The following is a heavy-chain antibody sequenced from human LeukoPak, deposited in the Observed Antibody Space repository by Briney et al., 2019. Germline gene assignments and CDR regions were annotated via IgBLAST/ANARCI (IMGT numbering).Heavy chain of an antibody. CDR1: GFSFTSYG. D-gene: IGHD4-23*01. V-gene: IGHV3-33*01. J-gene: IGHJ4*02. CDR3: ARVSESGNSDY. Sequence: GGSLRLSCAASGFSFTSYGMHWVRQAPGKGLEWVAVIWYDGTNKYYADSVKGRFAISRDTSNNMLYLQMNSLRAEDTAVYYCARVSESGNSDYWGQGTLVTVSS. CDR2: IWYDGTNK.